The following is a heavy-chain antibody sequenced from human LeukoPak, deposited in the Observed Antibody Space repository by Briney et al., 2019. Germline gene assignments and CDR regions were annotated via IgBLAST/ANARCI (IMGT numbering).Heavy chain of an antibody. V-gene: IGHV3-7*01. D-gene: IGHD6-19*01. CDR3: ARDRAVAGLCDY. CDR2: INQDGSEK. Sequence: PGGSLRLSCAASGFTFSTYWMTWVRQAPGKGLEWVAHINQDGSEKYYVDSVKGRFTISRDNAKNSLYLQMNSLRVEDTAVYYCARDRAVAGLCDYWGLGTLVTVSS. J-gene: IGHJ4*02. CDR1: GFTFSTYW.